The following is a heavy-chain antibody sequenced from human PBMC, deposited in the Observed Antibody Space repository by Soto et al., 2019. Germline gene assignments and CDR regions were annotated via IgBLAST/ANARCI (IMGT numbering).Heavy chain of an antibody. Sequence: QLHLVQSGAVVKKPGASVTVSCSASGYPVTAYYMHWVRQAPGRGLEWMGGINPATGAAKYTQTFQGSVTMTRDTSTSTVFMELIGLTSEDTAVFYCARGGGVGVAGSAAFDMWGQGTLVTVSS. D-gene: IGHD3-3*01. V-gene: IGHV1-2*02. CDR1: GYPVTAYY. CDR2: INPATGAA. J-gene: IGHJ3*02. CDR3: ARGGGVGVAGSAAFDM.